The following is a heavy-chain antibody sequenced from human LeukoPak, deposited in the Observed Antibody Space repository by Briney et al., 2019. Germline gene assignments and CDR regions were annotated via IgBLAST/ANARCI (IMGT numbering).Heavy chain of an antibody. CDR1: GFTFDYYA. D-gene: IGHD3-22*01. CDR2: IRSKDYGGTT. J-gene: IGHJ5*02. CDR3: ATRGYYDSSGYYT. V-gene: IGHV3-49*03. Sequence: GGSLRLSCTASGFTFDYYAVSWFRQAPGKGLEWVGFIRSKDYGGTTEYVASVRGRFTASRDDSRGIAYLQMNSLKASDTAMYYCATRGYYDSSGYYTWGQGTLVTVSS.